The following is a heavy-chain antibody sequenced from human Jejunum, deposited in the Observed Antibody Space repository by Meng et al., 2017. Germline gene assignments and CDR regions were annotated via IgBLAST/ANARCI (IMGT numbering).Heavy chain of an antibody. CDR2: ISNSGTTT. V-gene: IGHV3-23*04. J-gene: IGHJ5*01. Sequence: EGQVVESGGNLVQPGGSLRLSCAASGFTFSNYGMTWVRRAPGKGLEWVSVISNSGTTTYYADSVKGRFTVSRDNSKNMVYLQMNNLRAEDTAVYYCAKYLTTEARRWFDSWGQGTLVTVSS. CDR3: AKYLTTEARRWFDS. D-gene: IGHD3-9*01. CDR1: GFTFSNYG.